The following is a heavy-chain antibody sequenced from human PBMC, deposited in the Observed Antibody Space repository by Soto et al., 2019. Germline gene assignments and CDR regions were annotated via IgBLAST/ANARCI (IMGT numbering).Heavy chain of an antibody. D-gene: IGHD3-22*01. CDR3: AREPLTYYYDSSGYSTGYYFDY. Sequence: ASVKVSCKASGGTFSSYAISWVRQAPGQGLEWMGGIIPIFGTANYAQKFQGRVTITADESTSTAYMELSSLRSEDTAVYYCAREPLTYYYDSSGYSTGYYFDYWGQGTLVTVSS. J-gene: IGHJ4*02. V-gene: IGHV1-69*13. CDR1: GGTFSSYA. CDR2: IIPIFGTA.